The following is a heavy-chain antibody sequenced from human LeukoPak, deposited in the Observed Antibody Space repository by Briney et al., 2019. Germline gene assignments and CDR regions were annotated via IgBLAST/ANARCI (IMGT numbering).Heavy chain of an antibody. Sequence: LSLTCTVSGGSISSYYWSWVRQAPGKGLEWVSGISWNSGSIGYADSVKGRFTISRDNAKNSLYLQMNSLRAEDTALYYCAKDIEAAAASPFDYWGQGTLVTVSS. CDR1: GGSISSYY. D-gene: IGHD6-13*01. J-gene: IGHJ4*02. CDR2: ISWNSGSI. CDR3: AKDIEAAAASPFDY. V-gene: IGHV3-9*01.